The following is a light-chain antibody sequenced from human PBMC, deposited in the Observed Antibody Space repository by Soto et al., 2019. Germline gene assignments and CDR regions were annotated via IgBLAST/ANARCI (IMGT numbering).Light chain of an antibody. CDR3: QEYDDSPPIT. J-gene: IGKJ5*01. V-gene: IGKV3-20*01. CDR2: DAS. CDR1: QSVRSGR. Sequence: EIVLTQSPDTLSLSPGERATLSCRASQSVRSGRLAWYQQKPGQAPRLVFCDASNRASGIPVRFSGSGSGTDFTLTITRLEPEDFAVYYCQEYDDSPPITFGLGTRLDIK.